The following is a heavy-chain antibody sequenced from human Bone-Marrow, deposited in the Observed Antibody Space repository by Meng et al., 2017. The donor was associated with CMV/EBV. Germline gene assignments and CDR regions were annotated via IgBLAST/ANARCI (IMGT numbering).Heavy chain of an antibody. J-gene: IGHJ4*02. CDR2: ISAYNGDT. Sequence: QVQLVQSGAELKKPGASVTVSCKASGYTFTSYGISWVRQAPGQGLEWVGWISAYNGDTNYAQKLQGRVTMTTDTSTNSAYMELRSLRSDDTAVYYCARGPSGSYFRPFDYWGQGTLVTVSS. D-gene: IGHD1-26*01. CDR3: ARGPSGSYFRPFDY. V-gene: IGHV1-18*01. CDR1: GYTFTSYG.